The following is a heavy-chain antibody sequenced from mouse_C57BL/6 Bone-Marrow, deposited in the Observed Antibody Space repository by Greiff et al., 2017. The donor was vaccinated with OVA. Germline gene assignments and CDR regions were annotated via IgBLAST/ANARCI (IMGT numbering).Heavy chain of an antibody. CDR3: ARGPLLLQYFAY. Sequence: EVQLVESGGGLVKPGGSLKLSCAASGFTFSDYGMHWVRQAPEKGLEWVAYISSGSSTIYYADTVKGRFTVSRDNAKNTLFLQMTSLRSEDTDMYYCARGPLLLQYFAYWGQGTLVTVSA. D-gene: IGHD1-1*01. J-gene: IGHJ3*01. CDR2: ISSGSSTI. CDR1: GFTFSDYG. V-gene: IGHV5-17*01.